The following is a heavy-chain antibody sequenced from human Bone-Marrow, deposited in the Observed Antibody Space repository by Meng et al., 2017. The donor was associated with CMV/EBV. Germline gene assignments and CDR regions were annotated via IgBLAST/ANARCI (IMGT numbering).Heavy chain of an antibody. V-gene: IGHV3-23*01. CDR1: TFSTYA. Sequence: TFSTYAMSWVRQAPGKGLEWVSGISGGAYTTYYADSVKGRFTISADNFKNTLYLQMNSLRAEDTALYYCAKSGVYSGYALSKYYFNYWGQGTLVTVSS. CDR2: ISGGAYTT. D-gene: IGHD5-12*01. CDR3: AKSGVYSGYALSKYYFNY. J-gene: IGHJ4*02.